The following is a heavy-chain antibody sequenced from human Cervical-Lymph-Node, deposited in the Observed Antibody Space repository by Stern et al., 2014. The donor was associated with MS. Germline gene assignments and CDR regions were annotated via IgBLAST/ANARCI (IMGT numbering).Heavy chain of an antibody. CDR3: ARGGGVEADY. V-gene: IGHV3-21*02. CDR1: GFTFSYYS. Sequence: EVQLVESGGGLVKPGGSLRLSCAASGFTFSYYSMNWGRQAPRKGLEWVVSISRSTKSIYYADSVKGRFTISRDNANNSLYLNMNSLRAEDTAVYYCARGGGVEADYWGQGTLVTVSS. J-gene: IGHJ4*02. CDR2: ISRSTKSI. D-gene: IGHD3-10*01.